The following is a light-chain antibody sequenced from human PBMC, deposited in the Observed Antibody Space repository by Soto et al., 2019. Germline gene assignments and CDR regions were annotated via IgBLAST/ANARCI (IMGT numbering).Light chain of an antibody. CDR3: SSYTTTTTLGV. J-gene: IGLJ1*01. V-gene: IGLV2-14*01. Sequence: QSALTQPASMSGSPGQSITISCTGTSSDVGGYNYVSWYQQHPGKAPKLIIYEVSNRPSAVSSRSSGSKSGNTASLTISGLQAEDEADYYCSSYTTTTTLGVFGSGTKVTVL. CDR2: EVS. CDR1: SSDVGGYNY.